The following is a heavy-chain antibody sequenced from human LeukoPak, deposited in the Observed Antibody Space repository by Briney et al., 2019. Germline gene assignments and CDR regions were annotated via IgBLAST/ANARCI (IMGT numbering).Heavy chain of an antibody. V-gene: IGHV1-46*01. CDR2: INPSSGST. J-gene: IGHJ4*02. CDR3: APAQGIAATGARAFDY. CDR1: GYTFTSYF. D-gene: IGHD6-13*01. Sequence: ASVKVSCKASGYTFTSYFIHWVRQAPGQGLEWMGIINPSSGSTSYAQKFQDRLTMTRDTSTSTVYMDLSSLGSEDTPIYYSAPAQGIAATGARAFDYWGQGTLVTVSS.